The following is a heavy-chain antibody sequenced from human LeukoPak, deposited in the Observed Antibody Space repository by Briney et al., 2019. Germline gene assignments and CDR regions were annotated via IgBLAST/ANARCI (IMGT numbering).Heavy chain of an antibody. V-gene: IGHV4-34*01. Sequence: SETLTLTCAVYGGSLRSYYWSWIRQSPGKGLEWIGEVSHSGTTTYNPSLKGRVIISMDTSKRQFSLKVTSVTAADTAIYYCARVGGWLQPKRWGFDYWGQGTPVTVSS. D-gene: IGHD5-24*01. J-gene: IGHJ4*02. CDR2: VSHSGTT. CDR1: GGSLRSYY. CDR3: ARVGGWLQPKRWGFDY.